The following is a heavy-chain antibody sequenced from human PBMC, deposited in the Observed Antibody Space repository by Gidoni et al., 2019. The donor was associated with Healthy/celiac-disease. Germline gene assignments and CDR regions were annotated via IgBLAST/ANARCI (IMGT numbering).Heavy chain of an antibody. V-gene: IGHV2-5*01. D-gene: IGHD3-22*01. CDR2: IYWNDDK. CDR1: GFSLSTSGVG. CDR3: AHSSSYYYDSSGYYSVAEYFQH. Sequence: QITLKESGPTLVKPTQTLTLTCTFSGFSLSTSGVGVGWIRQPPGKALEWLALIYWNDDKRYSPSLKSRLTITKDTSKNQVVLTMTNMDPVDTATYYCAHSSSYYYDSSGYYSVAEYFQHWGQGTLVTVSS. J-gene: IGHJ1*01.